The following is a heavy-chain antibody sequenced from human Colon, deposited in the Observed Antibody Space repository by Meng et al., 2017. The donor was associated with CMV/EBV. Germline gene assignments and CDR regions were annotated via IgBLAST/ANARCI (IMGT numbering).Heavy chain of an antibody. V-gene: IGHV4-34*02. CDR1: GGSLSGYY. CDR2: INQSGST. D-gene: IGHD3-3*01. Sequence: QVQLQQCGAGLVKTSETLSLPCGVSGGSLSGYYWTWSRQSPGKGLEWIGEINQSGSTNYNPSLKSRVTVSVDTSKNQFSLRVTSVTAADSALYYCAREAGPFFGVIVYDSWGQGTLVTVSS. CDR3: AREAGPFFGVIVYDS. J-gene: IGHJ4*02.